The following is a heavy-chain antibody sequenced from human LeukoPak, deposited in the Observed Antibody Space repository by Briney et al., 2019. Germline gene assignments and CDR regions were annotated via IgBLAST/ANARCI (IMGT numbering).Heavy chain of an antibody. CDR2: INSDWSST. J-gene: IGHJ6*03. CDR3: ARAYYDFWSGYFYYYYYYMDV. D-gene: IGHD3-3*01. CDR1: GFTFSSYW. V-gene: IGHV3-74*01. Sequence: GGSLRLSCAASGFTFSSYWMHWVRQAPGEGLVWVSRINSDWSSTSYADSVKGRFTISRDNAKNTLYLQMNSLSAEDTAVYYCARAYYDFWSGYFYYYYYYMDVWGKGTTVTVSS.